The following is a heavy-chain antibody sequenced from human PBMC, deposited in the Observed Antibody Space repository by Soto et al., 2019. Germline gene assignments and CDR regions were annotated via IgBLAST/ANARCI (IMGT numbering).Heavy chain of an antibody. CDR3: AREHYDSSGYYHYYYSSYGTHV. J-gene: IGHJ6*02. CDR2: IYYSGST. CDR1: GGSISSGDYY. Sequence: SETLSLTCTVSGGSISSGDYYWSWIRQPPGKGLEWIGYIYYSGSTYYNPSLKSRVTISVDTSKNQFSLKLSSVTAADTAVYYCAREHYDSSGYYHYYYSSYGTHVWGQATLVTVS. D-gene: IGHD3-22*01. V-gene: IGHV4-30-4*01.